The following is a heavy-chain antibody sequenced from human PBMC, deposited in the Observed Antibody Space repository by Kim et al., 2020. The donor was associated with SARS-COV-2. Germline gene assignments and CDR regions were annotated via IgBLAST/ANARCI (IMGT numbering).Heavy chain of an antibody. CDR3: ARDITMVRGAWDY. D-gene: IGHD3-10*01. V-gene: IGHV4-4*02. Sequence: TNANPSLKSRVTISVDKSKNQFSLKLSSVTAADTAVYYCARDITMVRGAWDYWGQGTLVTVSS. CDR2: T. J-gene: IGHJ4*02.